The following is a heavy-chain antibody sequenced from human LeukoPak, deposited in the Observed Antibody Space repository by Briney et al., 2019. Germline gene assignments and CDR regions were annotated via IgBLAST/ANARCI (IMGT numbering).Heavy chain of an antibody. D-gene: IGHD5-24*01. Sequence: SETLSLTCTVSGGSISSYYWSWIRQPAGKGLEWIGRIYTSGSTNYNPSLKSRATMSVDTSKNQFSLKLSSVTAADTAVYYCARVRAPVDAFDIWGQGTMVTVSS. V-gene: IGHV4-4*07. CDR2: IYTSGST. CDR1: GGSISSYY. J-gene: IGHJ3*02. CDR3: ARVRAPVDAFDI.